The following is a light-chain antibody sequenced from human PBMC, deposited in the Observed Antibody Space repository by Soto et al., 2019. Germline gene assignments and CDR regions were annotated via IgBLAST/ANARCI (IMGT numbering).Light chain of an antibody. CDR1: QGISNY. V-gene: IGKV1-27*01. Sequence: DIQMTQSPSSLSASVGDRVTITCRASQGISNYLAWYQQKPGKVPKLLIYAASTLQSGVPSRFSGSGSGTVFTLTISSLQPEDVATYFCQKCGIAPFTFGGGTKVELK. CDR3: QKCGIAPFT. J-gene: IGKJ4*01. CDR2: AAS.